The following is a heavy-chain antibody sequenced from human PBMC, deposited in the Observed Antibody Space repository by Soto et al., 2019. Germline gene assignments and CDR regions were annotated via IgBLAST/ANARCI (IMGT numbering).Heavy chain of an antibody. Sequence: SVKVSCKASGGTFSSYAISWVRQAPGQGPEWMGGIIPIFGTANYAQKFQGRVTITADESTSTAYMELSSLRSEDTAVYYCERDWQDIXVVPAAMATGGFDPWGQGTLVTVSS. D-gene: IGHD2-2*01. J-gene: IGHJ5*02. V-gene: IGHV1-69*13. CDR3: ERDWQDIXVVPAAMATGGFDP. CDR2: IIPIFGTA. CDR1: GGTFSSYA.